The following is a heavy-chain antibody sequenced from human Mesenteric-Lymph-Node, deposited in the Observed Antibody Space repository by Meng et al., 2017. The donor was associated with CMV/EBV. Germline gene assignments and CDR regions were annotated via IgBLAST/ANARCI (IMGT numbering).Heavy chain of an antibody. Sequence: FTNAWMSWVRQAPGEGLEWVGRIKSKTDGGTADYAATVKGRFSISRDDSRDAVFLEMNGLKSEDTGVYYCATDGDCSSTNCYSPFDRWGQGTMVTVSS. J-gene: IGHJ3*01. V-gene: IGHV3-15*01. D-gene: IGHD2-2*02. CDR2: IKSKTDGGTA. CDR1: FTNAW. CDR3: ATDGDCSSTNCYSPFDR.